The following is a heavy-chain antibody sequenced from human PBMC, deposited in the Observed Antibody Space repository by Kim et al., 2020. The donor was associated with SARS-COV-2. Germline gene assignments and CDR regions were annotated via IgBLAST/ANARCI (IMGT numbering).Heavy chain of an antibody. J-gene: IGHJ6*02. CDR1: GFTFSSYW. Sequence: GGSLRLSCAASGFTFSSYWMSWVRQAPGKGLEWVANIKQDGNEKYYVDSVKGRFTISRDNAKNSLYLQMHSLRAEDTAVYYCAAAQGTAMVLYYYGLDVWGQGTTVTVSS. V-gene: IGHV3-7*03. D-gene: IGHD5-18*01. CDR2: IKQDGNEK. CDR3: AAAQGTAMVLYYYGLDV.